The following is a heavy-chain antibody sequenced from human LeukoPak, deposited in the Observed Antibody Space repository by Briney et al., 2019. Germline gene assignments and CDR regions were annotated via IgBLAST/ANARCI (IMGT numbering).Heavy chain of an antibody. CDR3: ASLRKRGGAFDN. V-gene: IGHV4-39*07. Sequence: SETLSLTCTVSGGPISTSNYYWGWIRQPPGKGLEWIGNIFYSGSTYYGPSLKSRLTISLDTSRNQFSLKPNSVTAADTAVYYCASLRKRGGAFDNWGQGTAVTVSS. J-gene: IGHJ3*02. CDR1: GGPISTSNYY. CDR2: IFYSGST.